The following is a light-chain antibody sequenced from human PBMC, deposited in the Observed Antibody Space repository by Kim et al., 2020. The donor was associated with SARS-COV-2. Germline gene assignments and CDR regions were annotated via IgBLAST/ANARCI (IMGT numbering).Light chain of an antibody. CDR3: NSRDSSGNPVV. CDR1: SCRSYY. V-gene: IGLV3-19*01. Sequence: ALEQKFRITSQGGSCRSYYASWYQQKPGQAPVLVIYGKNNRPSGIPDRFSGSSSGNTASLTITGAQAEDEADYYCNSRDSSGNPVVFGGGTQLTVL. CDR2: GKN. J-gene: IGLJ2*01.